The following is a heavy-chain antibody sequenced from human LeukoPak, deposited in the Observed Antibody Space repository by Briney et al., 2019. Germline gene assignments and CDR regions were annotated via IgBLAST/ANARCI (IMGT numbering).Heavy chain of an antibody. V-gene: IGHV5-51*01. CDR1: GYSFTCYW. CDR3: ARQGCGGDCYAMWFDP. Sequence: GESLKISCKGSGYSFTCYWIGWVRQMPGKGLEWMGIIYPGDSDTRYSPSFQGQVTISADKSISTAYLQWSSLKASDTAMYYCARQGCGGDCYAMWFDPWGQGTLVTVSS. D-gene: IGHD2-21*02. CDR2: IYPGDSDT. J-gene: IGHJ5*02.